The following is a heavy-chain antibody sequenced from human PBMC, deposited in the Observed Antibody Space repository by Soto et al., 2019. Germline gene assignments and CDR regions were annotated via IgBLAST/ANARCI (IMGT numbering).Heavy chain of an antibody. J-gene: IGHJ6*02. CDR1: GESVGRGTNY. V-gene: IGHV4-61*01. CDR2: IFDAATA. Sequence: QVQLQESGPGLMKPSGTLSLICSVSGESVGRGTNYWSWVRQAPGRGLEWSGCIFDAATAIYNPPFECRVSISLDAAKNQVSLKLTSVTAADTAIYYCARDRRGRADGFIYYYGMDVWGQGTSVTVSS. CDR3: ARDRRGRADGFIYYYGMDV. D-gene: IGHD6-13*01.